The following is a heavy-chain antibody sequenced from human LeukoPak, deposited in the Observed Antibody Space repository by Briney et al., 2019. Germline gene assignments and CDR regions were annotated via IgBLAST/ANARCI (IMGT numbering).Heavy chain of an antibody. D-gene: IGHD3-3*01. CDR3: ARGPRFLESPYYYYYMDV. CDR2: ISYDGSRK. J-gene: IGHJ6*03. V-gene: IGHV3-30*03. CDR1: GFTFSSYG. Sequence: GGSLRLSCAASGFTFSSYGMHWVRQAPGMGLEWVAVISYDGSRKYYADSVKGRFTISRDNSKNTLDLQMNSLRAEDTAVYHCARGPRFLESPYYYYYMDVWGKGTTVTVSS.